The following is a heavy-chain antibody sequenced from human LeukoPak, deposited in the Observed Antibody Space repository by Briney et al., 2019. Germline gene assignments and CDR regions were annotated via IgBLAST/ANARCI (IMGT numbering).Heavy chain of an antibody. D-gene: IGHD5-24*01. Sequence: GGSLRLSCEGSGFSFSSYWMTWVRQSPGKGLEWVSAISGSGGSTYYADSVKGRFTISRDNSKNTLYLQMNSLRAEDTAVYYCAKSGYNRFDYWGQGTLVTVSS. V-gene: IGHV3-23*01. CDR2: ISGSGGST. J-gene: IGHJ4*02. CDR3: AKSGYNRFDY. CDR1: GFSFSSYW.